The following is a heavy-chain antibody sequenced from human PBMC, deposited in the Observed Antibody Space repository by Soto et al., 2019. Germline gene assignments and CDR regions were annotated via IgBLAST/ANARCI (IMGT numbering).Heavy chain of an antibody. V-gene: IGHV3-7*03. J-gene: IGHJ3*02. D-gene: IGHD3-10*01. CDR2: IKQDGSEK. CDR3: ARCYGSGSYFPPDAFDI. CDR1: GFTFSSYW. Sequence: GGSLRLSCAASGFTFSSYWMSWVRQAPGKGLEWVANIKQDGSEKYYVDSVKGRFTISRDNAKNSLYLQMNSLRAEDTAVYYCARCYGSGSYFPPDAFDIWGQGTMVTVS.